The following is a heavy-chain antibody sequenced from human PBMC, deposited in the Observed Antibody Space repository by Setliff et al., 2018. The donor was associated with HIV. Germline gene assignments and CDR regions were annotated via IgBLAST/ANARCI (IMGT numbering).Heavy chain of an antibody. Sequence: TLSLTCSVSGRSISGSGSCWNWVRPNPGKGLEWIGYICDSGKTHYNPSLWSRVSISAYTSKNQVSLSLTSVTAADTAVYYCARDRMRSGYTAAFEIWGQGTVVTVSS. CDR2: ICDSGKT. CDR3: ARDRMRSGYTAAFEI. V-gene: IGHV4-31*03. CDR1: GRSISGSGSC. J-gene: IGHJ3*02. D-gene: IGHD3-22*01.